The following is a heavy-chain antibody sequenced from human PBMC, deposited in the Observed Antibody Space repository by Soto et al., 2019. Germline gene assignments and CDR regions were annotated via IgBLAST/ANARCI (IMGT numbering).Heavy chain of an antibody. CDR1: GFTFSSYG. CDR3: ARDVQYYYGSGSYHD. J-gene: IGHJ4*02. CDR2: IWYDGSNK. D-gene: IGHD3-10*01. Sequence: SLRLSCAASGFTFSSYGMHWVRQAPGKGLEWVAVIWYDGSNKYYADSVKGRFTISRDNSKNTLYLQMNSLRAEDTAVYYCARDVQYYYGSGSYHDWGQGTLVTVSS. V-gene: IGHV3-33*01.